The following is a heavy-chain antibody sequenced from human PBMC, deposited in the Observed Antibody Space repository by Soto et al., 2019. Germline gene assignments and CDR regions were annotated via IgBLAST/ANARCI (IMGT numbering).Heavy chain of an antibody. J-gene: IGHJ4*02. D-gene: IGHD6-13*01. CDR2: MNPNSGNT. CDR3: AREHSSSWRFDY. Sequence: QVQLVQSGAEVKKPGASVKVSCKSSGYTFTSYDINWLRQATGQGPEWMGWMNPNSGNTGYAKKFQGRVTMTKNTSIRTDYRELSSLRSEDTAVYYCAREHSSSWRFDYWGQGSLVTVSS. V-gene: IGHV1-8*01. CDR1: GYTFTSYD.